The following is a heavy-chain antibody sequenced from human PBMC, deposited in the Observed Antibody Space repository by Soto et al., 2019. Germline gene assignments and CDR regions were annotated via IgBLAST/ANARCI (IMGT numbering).Heavy chain of an antibody. CDR2: ISYDGSNK. CDR3: ASLARGPPLLWFGELLETRGTFDI. CDR1: GFTFSSYG. D-gene: IGHD3-10*01. J-gene: IGHJ3*02. V-gene: IGHV3-30*03. Sequence: GGSLRLSCAASGFTFSSYGMHWVRQAPGKGLEWVAVISYDGSNKYYADSVKGRFTISRDNSKNTLYLQMNSLRAEDTAVYYFASLARGPPLLWFGELLETRGTFDIWGKGTRVTVSS.